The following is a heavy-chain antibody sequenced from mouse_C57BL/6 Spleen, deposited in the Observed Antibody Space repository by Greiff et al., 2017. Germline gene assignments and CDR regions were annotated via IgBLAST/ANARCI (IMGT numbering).Heavy chain of an antibody. V-gene: IGHV1-69*01. D-gene: IGHD1-1*01. CDR3: ARPVVAWGGFAY. J-gene: IGHJ3*01. Sequence: QVKLLQPGAEFVMPGASVKLSCKASGYTFTSYWMHWVKQRPGQGLEWIGEIDPSDSYTNYNQKFKGKSTLTVDKSSSTAYMQLSSLTSEDAAVYYCARPVVAWGGFAYWGQGTLVTVSA. CDR2: IDPSDSYT. CDR1: GYTFTSYW.